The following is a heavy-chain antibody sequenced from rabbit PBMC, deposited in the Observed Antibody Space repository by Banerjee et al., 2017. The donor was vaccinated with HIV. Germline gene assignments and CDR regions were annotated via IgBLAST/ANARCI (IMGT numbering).Heavy chain of an antibody. D-gene: IGHD6-1*01. Sequence: QEQLVESGGGLVKPGASLTLTCTASGFSFSSRYYMCWVRQAPGKGLEWIGCVYAGSSATYYASWAKGRFTISKTSSTTVTLQMTSLTAADTATYFCAREGYGYGYGGDGVGPLWGPGTLVTVS. CDR1: GFSFSSRYY. CDR3: AREGYGYGYGGDGVGPL. V-gene: IGHV1S45*01. CDR2: VYAGSSAT. J-gene: IGHJ6*01.